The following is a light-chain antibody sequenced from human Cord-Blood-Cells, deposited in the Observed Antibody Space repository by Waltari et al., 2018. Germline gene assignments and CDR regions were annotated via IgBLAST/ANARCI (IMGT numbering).Light chain of an antibody. CDR3: QQYNSYSRT. CDR2: KGS. V-gene: IGKV1-5*03. Sequence: DIQMTQSPSTLSASVGDRVTITCRASQSISSCLAWYQQKPGKAPKLLIYKGSSLESGVPSMFSGSGSSTEFTLTISHLHPDDFATYYCQQYNSYSRTFSQGTKVEIK. J-gene: IGKJ1*01. CDR1: QSISSC.